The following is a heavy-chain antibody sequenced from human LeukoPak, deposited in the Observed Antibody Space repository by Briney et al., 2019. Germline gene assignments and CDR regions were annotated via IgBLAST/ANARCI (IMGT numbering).Heavy chain of an antibody. J-gene: IGHJ4*02. Sequence: PSETLSLTCTVSGDSISNSRYYWGWIRQPPGKGLQWIGRIYYSGRTYYNPSLKIRVTISVDTSKNQFSLKLTSVTAADTAVYYCAKGAGQAIYPFDYWGQGTLVTVSS. CDR3: AKGAGQAIYPFDY. CDR2: IYYSGRT. V-gene: IGHV4-39*07. CDR1: GDSISNSRYY. D-gene: IGHD1-14*01.